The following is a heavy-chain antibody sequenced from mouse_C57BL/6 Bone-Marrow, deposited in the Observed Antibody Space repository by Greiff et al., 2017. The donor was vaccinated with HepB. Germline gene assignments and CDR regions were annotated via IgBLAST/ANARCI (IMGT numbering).Heavy chain of an antibody. CDR3: ARSRVVAKPSYWYFDV. CDR2: INPDSSTI. D-gene: IGHD1-1*01. Sequence: AASGIDFSRYWMSWVRRAPGKGLEWIGEINPDSSTINYAPSLKDKFIISRDNAKNTLYLQMSKVRSEDTALYYCARSRVVAKPSYWYFDVWGTGTTVTVSS. V-gene: IGHV4-1*01. CDR1: GIDFSRYW. J-gene: IGHJ1*03.